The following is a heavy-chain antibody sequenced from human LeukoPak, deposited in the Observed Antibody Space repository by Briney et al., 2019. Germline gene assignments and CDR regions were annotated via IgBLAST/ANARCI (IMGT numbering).Heavy chain of an antibody. Sequence: SETLSLTCGVHGGTFSGYHWSWIRQPPGKGLEWIGEISHSGNTVYNPSLKSRVTISVDTSNNQFSLRLTSVTAADTAVYYCARAPLSRYFDWQPPFDYWGQGTLVTVSS. CDR2: ISHSGNT. V-gene: IGHV4-34*01. CDR1: GGTFSGYH. D-gene: IGHD3-9*01. CDR3: ARAPLSRYFDWQPPFDY. J-gene: IGHJ4*02.